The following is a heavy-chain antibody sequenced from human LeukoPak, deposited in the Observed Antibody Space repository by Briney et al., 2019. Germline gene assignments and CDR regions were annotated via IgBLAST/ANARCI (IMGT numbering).Heavy chain of an antibody. Sequence: GESLKISCKTSGYNFATFWIGWVRQLPGKGLEWMGIIYPSDSDTRYSPSFQGQVTISADKSINTVYLHWNSLKASDTAMYYCARLGRRVLVDAFDIWGQGTMVTVSS. D-gene: IGHD3-3*02. J-gene: IGHJ3*02. V-gene: IGHV5-51*01. CDR1: GYNFATFW. CDR2: IYPSDSDT. CDR3: ARLGRRVLVDAFDI.